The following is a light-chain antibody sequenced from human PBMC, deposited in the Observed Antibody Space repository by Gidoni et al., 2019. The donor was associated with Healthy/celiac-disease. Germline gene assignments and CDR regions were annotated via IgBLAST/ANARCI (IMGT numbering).Light chain of an antibody. V-gene: IGKV1-39*01. CDR3: QQSYSXPYT. CDR1: QSISSY. J-gene: IGKJ2*01. Sequence: DIQMTQSPSSLSASVGDRVTITCRASQSISSYLNWYQQKPGKAPKLLIYAASSLQSGVPSMFSGSGSGTDFTLTISSLQPEDFATYYCQQSYSXPYTFGQGTKLEIK. CDR2: AAS.